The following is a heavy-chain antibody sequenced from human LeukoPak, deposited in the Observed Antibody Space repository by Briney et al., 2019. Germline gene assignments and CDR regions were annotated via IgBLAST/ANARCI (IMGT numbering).Heavy chain of an antibody. CDR3: ARQLDGVAGPSYFDY. Sequence: GESLKISCKGSGYSFTSYWIGWVRRMPGRGLEWMGIIYPGDSDTRYSPSFQGQVTISADKSISTAYLQWSSLKASDTAMYYCARQLDGVAGPSYFDYWGQGTLVTVSS. CDR2: IYPGDSDT. D-gene: IGHD6-19*01. CDR1: GYSFTSYW. V-gene: IGHV5-51*01. J-gene: IGHJ4*02.